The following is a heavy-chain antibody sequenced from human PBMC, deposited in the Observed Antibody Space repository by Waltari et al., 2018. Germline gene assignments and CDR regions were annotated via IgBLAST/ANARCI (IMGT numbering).Heavy chain of an antibody. CDR3: ARDSIYWSGAFDI. V-gene: IGHV3-21*01. D-gene: IGHD2-8*02. Sequence: EVQLVESGGGLVKPGGSLRLSCAASGFTFSSYSMNWVRQAPGKGLEWVSSISSSSSYIYYADSVKGRFTISRDNAKNSLYLQMNSLRAEDTAVYYCARDSIYWSGAFDIWGQGTMVTVSS. CDR2: ISSSSSYI. CDR1: GFTFSSYS. J-gene: IGHJ3*02.